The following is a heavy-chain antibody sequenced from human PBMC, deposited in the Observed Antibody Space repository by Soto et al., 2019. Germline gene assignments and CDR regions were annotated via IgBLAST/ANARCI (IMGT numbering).Heavy chain of an antibody. D-gene: IGHD6-19*01. J-gene: IGHJ5*02. CDR3: ARDASSGYQYWFDP. V-gene: IGHV3-21*01. CDR2: ISSSSSYI. CDR1: GFTFSSYS. Sequence: VQLVESGGGLVKPGGSLRLSCAASGFTFSSYSMNWVRQAPGKGLEWVSSISSSSSYIYYADSVKGRFTISRDNAKNSLYLQMNSLRAEDTAVYYCARDASSGYQYWFDPWGQGTLVTVSS.